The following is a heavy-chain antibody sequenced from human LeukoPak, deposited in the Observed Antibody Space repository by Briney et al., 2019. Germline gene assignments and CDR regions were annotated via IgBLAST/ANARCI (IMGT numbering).Heavy chain of an antibody. CDR3: AKGGKWDVTPFDY. V-gene: IGHV3-23*01. CDR1: GFTFTSYS. CDR2: ISGGGGST. J-gene: IGHJ4*02. D-gene: IGHD1-26*01. Sequence: KPGGSLRLSCAASGFTFTSYSMNWVRQAPGKGLEWVSTISGGGGSTYYADSVKGRFTISRDNSKNTLYLQVNRLRAKDTAVYYCAKGGKWDVTPFDYWGQGTLVTVSS.